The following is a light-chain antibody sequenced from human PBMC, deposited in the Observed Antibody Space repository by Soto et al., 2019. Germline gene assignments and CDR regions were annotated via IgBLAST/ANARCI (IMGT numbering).Light chain of an antibody. CDR2: GAS. CDR3: QQYNNWLSP. CDR1: QIVSSN. V-gene: IGKV3-15*01. J-gene: IGKJ4*01. Sequence: EIVMTQSPATLSVSPGERATLSCRASQIVSSNLAWYQHKPGQAPKLLIYGASTRATGIPARFSGSGSGTEFTFTIRILYSEGYLIYYYQQYNNWLSPFGGGTKVKVK.